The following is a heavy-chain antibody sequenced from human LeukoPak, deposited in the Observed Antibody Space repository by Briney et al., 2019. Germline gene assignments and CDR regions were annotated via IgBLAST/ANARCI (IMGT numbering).Heavy chain of an antibody. CDR3: ARASVVTSPFDY. Sequence: GGSLRLSCAASGFTISRYWMHWVRQAPGQGLGWVSNINNDGSITTYADSVKGRFTISRDNAKNSLYLQMNTLRADDTAVYYCARASVVTSPFDYWGQGTLVTVSS. V-gene: IGHV3-74*01. CDR1: GFTISRYW. CDR2: INNDGSIT. D-gene: IGHD4-23*01. J-gene: IGHJ4*02.